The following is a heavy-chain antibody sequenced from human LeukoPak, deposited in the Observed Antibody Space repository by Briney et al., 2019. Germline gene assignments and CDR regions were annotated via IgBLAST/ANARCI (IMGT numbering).Heavy chain of an antibody. CDR1: GGTFSSYA. CDR3: ARERINYYDSSGHLDY. D-gene: IGHD3-22*01. V-gene: IGHV1-69*04. Sequence: GASVKVSCKASGGTFSSYAISWVRLAPGQGLEWMGRIIPILGIANYAQKFQGRVTITADKSTSTAYMELSSLRPEDTAVYYCARERINYYDSSGHLDYWGQGTLVTVSS. J-gene: IGHJ4*02. CDR2: IIPILGIA.